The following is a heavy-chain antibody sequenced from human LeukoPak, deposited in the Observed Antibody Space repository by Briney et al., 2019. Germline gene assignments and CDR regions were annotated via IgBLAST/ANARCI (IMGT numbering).Heavy chain of an antibody. CDR1: GFTSSGYS. CDR3: ANYRQSITAAGNSREFADY. D-gene: IGHD6-13*01. Sequence: PGGSLRLSCVASGFTSSGYSMNWVRQAPGKGLEWVSYISPSSSSIYYADSVKGRFTISRDTSKNTLYLQMNSLRDEDTAVYYCANYRQSITAAGNSREFADYWGQGTLVSVSS. CDR2: ISPSSSSI. J-gene: IGHJ4*02. V-gene: IGHV3-48*02.